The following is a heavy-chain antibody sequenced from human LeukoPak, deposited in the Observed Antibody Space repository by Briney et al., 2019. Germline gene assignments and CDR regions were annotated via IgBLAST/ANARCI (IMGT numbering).Heavy chain of an antibody. CDR3: ARTDYYDSSGYYGDDAFDI. Sequence: SVKVSCKASGGTFSSYAISWVRQAPGQGLEWMGGIIPIFGTANYAQKFQGRVTITADESTSTAYMELSSLRSEDMAVYYCARTDYYDSSGYYGDDAFDIWGQGTMVTVSS. J-gene: IGHJ3*02. CDR1: GGTFSSYA. V-gene: IGHV1-69*13. CDR2: IIPIFGTA. D-gene: IGHD3-22*01.